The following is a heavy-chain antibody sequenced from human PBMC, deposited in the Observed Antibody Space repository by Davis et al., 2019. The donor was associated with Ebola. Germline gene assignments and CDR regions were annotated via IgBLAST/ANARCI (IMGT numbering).Heavy chain of an antibody. J-gene: IGHJ6*02. CDR3: ARDRYYGSGSRRKIWGMDV. CDR2: IYYSGST. D-gene: IGHD3-10*01. Sequence: SETLSLTCTVSGGSISSSSYYWGWIRQPPGKGLEWIGSIYYSGSTYYNPSLKSRVTISVDTSKNQFSLKLSSVTAADTAVYYCARDRYYGSGSRRKIWGMDVWGQGTTVTVSS. V-gene: IGHV4-39*02. CDR1: GGSISSSSYY.